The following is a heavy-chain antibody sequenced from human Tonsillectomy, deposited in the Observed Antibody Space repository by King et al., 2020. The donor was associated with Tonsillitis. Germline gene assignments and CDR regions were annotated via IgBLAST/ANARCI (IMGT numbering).Heavy chain of an antibody. Sequence: QLQESGPGLVKPSETLSLTCTVSGGSISSYSWSWIRQPPGKGLEWIGYIDYSESTNYNSSLKSRVTISVDTSKNQFSLKLSSVTAADTAVYYCARVRGGYPSYFDYWGQGTQVTVSS. V-gene: IGHV4-59*01. J-gene: IGHJ4*02. CDR1: GGSISSYS. CDR3: ARVRGGYPSYFDY. D-gene: IGHD5-12*01. CDR2: IDYSEST.